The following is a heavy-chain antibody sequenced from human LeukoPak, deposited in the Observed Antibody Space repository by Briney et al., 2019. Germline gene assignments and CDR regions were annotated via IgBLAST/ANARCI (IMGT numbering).Heavy chain of an antibody. V-gene: IGHV7-4-1*02. J-gene: IGHJ4*02. CDR2: INTNTGNP. Sequence: EASVKVSCKASGYTFTSYAMNWVRQAPGQGLEWMGWINTNTGNPTYAQGFTGRFVFSLDTSVSTAYLQISSLKAEDTAVYYCARDSGYCSSTSCYADMIDYWGQGTLVTVSS. D-gene: IGHD2-2*01. CDR1: GYTFTSYA. CDR3: ARDSGYCSSTSCYADMIDY.